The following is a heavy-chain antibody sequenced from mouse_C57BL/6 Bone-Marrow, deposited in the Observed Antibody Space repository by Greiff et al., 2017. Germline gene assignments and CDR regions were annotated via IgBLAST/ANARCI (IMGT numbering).Heavy chain of an antibody. CDR1: GFTFSSYA. CDR2: ISSGGDYI. V-gene: IGHV5-9-1*02. Sequence: EVMLVESGAGLVKPGGSLKLSCAASGFTFSSYAMSWVRQTPEKGLEWVAYISSGGDYIYYADTVKGRFTISRDNARNTLYMQMSSLKSEDTAMYYCTRDDDDKDYYAMDYWGQGTSVTVSS. CDR3: TRDDDDKDYYAMDY. D-gene: IGHD2-4*01. J-gene: IGHJ4*01.